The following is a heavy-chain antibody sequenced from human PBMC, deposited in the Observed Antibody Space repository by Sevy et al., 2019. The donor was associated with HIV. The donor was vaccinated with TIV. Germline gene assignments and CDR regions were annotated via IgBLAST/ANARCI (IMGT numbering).Heavy chain of an antibody. V-gene: IGHV3-30-3*01. CDR1: GFTFSTYA. J-gene: IGHJ4*02. D-gene: IGHD7-27*01. Sequence: GGSLRLSCAVSGFTFSTYAMHWVRQAPGKGLECVAIVSSDGSEINYADSVKGRFTISRDNSRNKLYLQMNSLRSEDTALDYCARDQLGSIDYWGQGPLVTVSS. CDR3: ARDQLGSIDY. CDR2: VSSDGSEI.